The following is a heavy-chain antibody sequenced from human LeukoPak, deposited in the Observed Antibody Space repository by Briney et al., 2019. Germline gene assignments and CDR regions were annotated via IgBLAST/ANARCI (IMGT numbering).Heavy chain of an antibody. Sequence: SETLSLTCTVSGGSISSYYWSWIRQPAGKGLEWIGYIYYSGSTYYNPSLKSRVTISADTSKNQFSLKLSSVTAADTAVYYCARDLYGEDAFDIWGQGTMVTVSS. D-gene: IGHD4-17*01. J-gene: IGHJ3*02. CDR3: ARDLYGEDAFDI. CDR1: GGSISSYY. V-gene: IGHV4-59*01. CDR2: IYYSGST.